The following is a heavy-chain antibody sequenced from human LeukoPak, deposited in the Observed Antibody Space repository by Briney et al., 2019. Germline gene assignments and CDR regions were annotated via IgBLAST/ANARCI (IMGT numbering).Heavy chain of an antibody. CDR1: GFTFDDYA. CDR2: ISWNSGSI. V-gene: IGHV3-9*01. D-gene: IGHD4-17*01. CDR3: AKGYYGKEYYFDY. J-gene: IGHJ4*02. Sequence: PGRSLRLSCAASGFTFDDYAMHRVRQAPGKGLEWVSGISWNSGSIGYADSVKGRFTISRDNAKNSLYLQMNSLRAEDTALYYCAKGYYGKEYYFDYWGQGTLVTVSS.